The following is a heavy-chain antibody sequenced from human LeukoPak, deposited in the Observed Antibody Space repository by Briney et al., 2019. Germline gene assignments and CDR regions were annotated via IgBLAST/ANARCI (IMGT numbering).Heavy chain of an antibody. Sequence: ASVKVSCKASGYTFTSYGISWVRQAPGQGLEWRGWISAYNGNTNYAQKLQGRVTMTTETSTSTPYIGQRTLRSDDTALYYCAREFSELGYAAFDIWGQGTMV. J-gene: IGHJ3*02. CDR1: GYTFTSYG. V-gene: IGHV1-18*01. CDR3: AREFSELGYAAFDI. D-gene: IGHD3-16*01. CDR2: ISAYNGNT.